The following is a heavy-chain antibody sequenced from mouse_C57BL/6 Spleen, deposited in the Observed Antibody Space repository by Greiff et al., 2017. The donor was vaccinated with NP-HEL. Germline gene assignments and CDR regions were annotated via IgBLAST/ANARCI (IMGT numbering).Heavy chain of an antibody. CDR3: AREGALYDMDD. CDR2: INPSNGGT. J-gene: IGHJ4*01. CDR1: GYTFTSYW. Sequence: QVQLKQPGTELVKPGASVKLSCKASGYTFTSYWMHWVKQRPGQGLEWIGNINPSNGGTNYNEKFKSKATLTVAKSSSTAYMQLSSLTYEDSAVCDCAREGALYDMDDWGQGTSVTVSS. V-gene: IGHV1-53*01.